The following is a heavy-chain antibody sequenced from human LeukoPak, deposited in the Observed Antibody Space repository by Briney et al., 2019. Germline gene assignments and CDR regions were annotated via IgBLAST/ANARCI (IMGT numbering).Heavy chain of an antibody. J-gene: IGHJ4*02. CDR2: IRSQANDYAT. D-gene: IGHD2-2*01. CDR1: GFTFSEYS. Sequence: GGSLRLSCAASGFTFSEYSKHWVRQASGKGLEWVGRIRSQANDYATAYAASVKGRFTISRDDSKNTAFLQMNSLKTEDTAVYYCTRTMERYCRRINCYPPDYWGQGTLVSVSS. CDR3: TRTMERYCRRINCYPPDY. V-gene: IGHV3-73*01.